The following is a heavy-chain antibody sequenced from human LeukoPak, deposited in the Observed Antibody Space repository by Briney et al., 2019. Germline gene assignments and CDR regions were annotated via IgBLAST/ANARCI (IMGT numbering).Heavy chain of an antibody. D-gene: IGHD3-10*01. J-gene: IGHJ4*02. CDR1: GGSISSYY. CDR2: IYYSGST. CDR3: ARGQVYGSGSYYFDY. Sequence: PSETLSLTCTVSGGSISSYYWSWIRQPPGKGLEWIGYIYYSGSTNYNPSLKSRVTISVDTSKNQFSLKLSSVTAADTAVYYCARGQVYGSGSYYFDYWGQGTPVTVSS. V-gene: IGHV4-59*01.